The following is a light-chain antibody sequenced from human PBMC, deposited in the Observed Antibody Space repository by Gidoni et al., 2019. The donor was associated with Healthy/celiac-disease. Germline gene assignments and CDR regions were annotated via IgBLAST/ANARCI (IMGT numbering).Light chain of an antibody. V-gene: IGKV1-39*01. Sequence: DIQMTQSPSSLSASVGDRVTITCRASQSISSYLNWYQQKPGTAPKLLIYAASSLQSGVPSRFSGSGSGTDFTLTISSLQPEDFATYYCQQSYSTPRNFGPGTKVDIK. CDR2: AAS. CDR3: QQSYSTPRN. J-gene: IGKJ3*01. CDR1: QSISSY.